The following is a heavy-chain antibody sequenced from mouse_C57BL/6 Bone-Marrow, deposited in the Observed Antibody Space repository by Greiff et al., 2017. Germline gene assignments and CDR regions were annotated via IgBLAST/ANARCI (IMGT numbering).Heavy chain of an antibody. J-gene: IGHJ1*03. CDR2: ISSGSSTI. CDR3: ACITTVVSHGWYFDV. Sequence: EVKLVESGGGLVKPGGSLKLSCAASGFTFSDYGMHWVRQAPEKGLAWVAYISSGSSTIYYADTVKGRFTISRDNAKNTLFLQMTSLRSEDTAMYYCACITTVVSHGWYFDVWGTGTTVTVSS. CDR1: GFTFSDYG. V-gene: IGHV5-17*01. D-gene: IGHD1-1*01.